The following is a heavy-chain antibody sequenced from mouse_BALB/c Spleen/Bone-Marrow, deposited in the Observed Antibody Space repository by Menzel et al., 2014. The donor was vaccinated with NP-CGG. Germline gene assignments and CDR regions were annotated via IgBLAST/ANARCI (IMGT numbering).Heavy chain of an antibody. Sequence: QVQLQQSGAELVRPGSSVKISCKASGYAFSNYEMNWVKRRPGQGLEWIGQIYPGDGDTNYNGKFKGRVTLTADKSSSTAYMQLSSLTSEDSAVYFCASVYDYGRGYAMDYWGQGTSVTVSS. CDR3: ASVYDYGRGYAMDY. V-gene: IGHV1-80*01. D-gene: IGHD2-4*01. CDR2: IYPGDGDT. CDR1: GYAFSNYE. J-gene: IGHJ4*01.